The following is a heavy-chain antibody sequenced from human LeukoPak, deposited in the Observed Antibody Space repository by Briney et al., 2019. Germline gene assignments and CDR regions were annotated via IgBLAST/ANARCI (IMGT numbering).Heavy chain of an antibody. J-gene: IGHJ4*02. CDR2: ISSSSSTI. V-gene: IGHV3-48*01. CDR3: ASRVGGSYLIPLDY. CDR1: GFTFSSYS. D-gene: IGHD1-26*01. Sequence: GGSLTLSCAASGFTFSSYSMNWVRQAPGKGLEWVSYISSSSSTIYYADSVKGRFTISRDNAKNSLYLQMNSLRAEDTAVYYCASRVGGSYLIPLDYWGQGTLVTVSS.